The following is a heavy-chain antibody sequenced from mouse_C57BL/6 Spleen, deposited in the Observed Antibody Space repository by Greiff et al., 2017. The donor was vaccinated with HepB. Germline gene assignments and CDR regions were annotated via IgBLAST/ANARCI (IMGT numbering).Heavy chain of an antibody. CDR2: INYDGSST. CDR3: AREVYSNYEGYFDY. CDR1: GFTFSDYY. D-gene: IGHD2-5*01. V-gene: IGHV5-16*01. Sequence: EVMLVESEGGLVQPGSSMKLSCTASGFTFSDYYMAWVRQVPEKGLEWVANINYDGSSTYYLDSLKSRFIISRDNAKNILYLQMSSLKSEDTATYYCAREVYSNYEGYFDYWGQGTTLTVSS. J-gene: IGHJ2*01.